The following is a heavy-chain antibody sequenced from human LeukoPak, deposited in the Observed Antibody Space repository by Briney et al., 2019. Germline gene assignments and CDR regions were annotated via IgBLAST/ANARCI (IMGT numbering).Heavy chain of an antibody. V-gene: IGHV3-23*01. J-gene: IGHJ4*02. CDR2: ISGSGGST. CDR1: GIIFGSYA. Sequence: GGSLRLSCAASGIIFGSYAMSWVRQAPGKGLEWVSAISGSGGSTYYADSVKGRFTISRDNSKNTLYLQMNSLRAEDTAVYYCAKIEYGDYPRTNGPFDYWGQGTLVTVSS. CDR3: AKIEYGDYPRTNGPFDY. D-gene: IGHD4-17*01.